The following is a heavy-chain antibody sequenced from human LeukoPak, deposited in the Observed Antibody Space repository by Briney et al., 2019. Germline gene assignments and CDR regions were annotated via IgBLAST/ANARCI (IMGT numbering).Heavy chain of an antibody. CDR1: GYTFTSYD. D-gene: IGHD3-10*01. CDR3: ARTQRIPMVRGVTYYFDY. V-gene: IGHV1-8*01. Sequence: GASVKVSCKASGYTFTSYDINWVRQATGQGLEWMGWMNPNSGNTGYAQKFQGRVTMTRNTSISTAYMELSSLTSEDTAVYYCARTQRIPMVRGVTYYFDYWGQGTLVTVSS. J-gene: IGHJ4*02. CDR2: MNPNSGNT.